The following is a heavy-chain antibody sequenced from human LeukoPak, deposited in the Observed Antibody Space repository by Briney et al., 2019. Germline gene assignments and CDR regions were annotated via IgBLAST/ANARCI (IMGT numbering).Heavy chain of an antibody. V-gene: IGHV3-53*01. CDR2: IYSGGST. CDR1: GFIVSSNY. J-gene: IGHJ4*02. D-gene: IGHD5-12*01. Sequence: GGSLGLSCAASGFIVSSNYMSWVRQAPGKGLEWVSVIYSGGSTYYADSVKGRFTISRDNSKNTLYLQMNSLRAEDTAVYYCARLRGWPRGHFDYWGQGTLVTVSS. CDR3: ARLRGWPRGHFDY.